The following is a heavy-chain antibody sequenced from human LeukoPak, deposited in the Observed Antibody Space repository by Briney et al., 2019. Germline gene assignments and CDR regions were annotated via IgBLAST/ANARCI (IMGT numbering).Heavy chain of an antibody. CDR1: GFTFNDYY. CDR3: AKSAYCGGDCYPEYFQH. V-gene: IGHV3-11*01. D-gene: IGHD2-21*02. Sequence: SGGSLRLSCAASGFTFNDYYMSWIRQAPGKGLEWVSYISSSGSSIFYADSVKGRFTISRDNAKNTLYLQMNSLRAEDTAVYYCAKSAYCGGDCYPEYFQHWGQGTLVTVSS. J-gene: IGHJ1*01. CDR2: ISSSGSSI.